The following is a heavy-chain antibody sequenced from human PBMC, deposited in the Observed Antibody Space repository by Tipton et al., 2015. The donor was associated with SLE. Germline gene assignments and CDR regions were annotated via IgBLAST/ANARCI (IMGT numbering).Heavy chain of an antibody. V-gene: IGHV4-59*01. CDR2: MYYSGIT. Sequence: TLSLTCSVSGGSIRSYYWSWIRQTPGKGLEWIGYMYYSGITNYNPSLYGRVSISVDTSRNQFSLKMNSVTAADTAMYYCARDTCSGGSCYYDPAFDIWGQGTMVTVSS. J-gene: IGHJ3*02. D-gene: IGHD2-15*01. CDR1: GGSIRSYY. CDR3: ARDTCSGGSCYYDPAFDI.